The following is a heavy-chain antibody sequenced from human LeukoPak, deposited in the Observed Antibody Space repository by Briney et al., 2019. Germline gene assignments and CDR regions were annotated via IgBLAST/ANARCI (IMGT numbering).Heavy chain of an antibody. J-gene: IGHJ5*01. CDR2: IKQDGSEK. CDR3: ARYRGYGWFDP. Sequence: GGSLRLSCAASGFTFSSYWMSWVRLAPGKGLEWVANIKQDGSEKYYVDSVKGRFTISRDNAKNSLYLQMNSLRAEDTAVYYCARYRGYGWFDPWGQGTMVTVSS. V-gene: IGHV3-7*01. D-gene: IGHD1-1*01. CDR1: GFTFSSYW.